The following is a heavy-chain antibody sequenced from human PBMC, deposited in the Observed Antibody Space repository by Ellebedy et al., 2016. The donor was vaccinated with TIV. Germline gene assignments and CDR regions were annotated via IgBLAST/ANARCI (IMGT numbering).Heavy chain of an antibody. Sequence: SGPTLVKPKETLTLTYTVSGFSLTNIIMGVSWIRQPPGKALEWLAHIFSNDEKSYSTALEARLSISEDTAKSQVILTVANMDPVDTATYYYVRALKYCGGDCTYKFDFWGQGALVTVSS. CDR1: GFSLTNIIMG. J-gene: IGHJ4*02. CDR2: IFSNDEK. V-gene: IGHV2-26*01. D-gene: IGHD2-21*02. CDR3: VRALKYCGGDCTYKFDF.